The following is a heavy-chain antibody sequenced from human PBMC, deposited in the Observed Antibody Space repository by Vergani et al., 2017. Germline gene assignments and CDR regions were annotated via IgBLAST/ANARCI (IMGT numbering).Heavy chain of an antibody. CDR2: IYDSRNN. V-gene: IGHV4-39*01. CDR3: ARHLRQLARNDVFDI. Sequence: QLQLQESGPRLVKPSETLSFTCSLSGMSISNNNYYWGWIRQPPGKGLEWIGSIYDSRNNNYSPSLKSRVSISVDTSKNQFSLNLTSLTAADTAVYYCARHLRQLARNDVFDIWGHGTLVTVSS. D-gene: IGHD6-6*01. J-gene: IGHJ3*02. CDR1: GMSISNNNYY.